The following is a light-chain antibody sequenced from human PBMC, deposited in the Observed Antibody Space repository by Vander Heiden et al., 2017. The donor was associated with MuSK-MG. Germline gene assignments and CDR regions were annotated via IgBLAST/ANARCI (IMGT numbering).Light chain of an antibody. V-gene: IGLV3-21*04. CDR3: QVWDRSSDPVV. J-gene: IGLJ2*01. CDR1: NIGSKS. Sequence: SYVLTQPLSASVARGKTARITWGGNNIGSKSVHWYQQKPGQAPVLIIYYDSDRPSGIPERFSGSNSGNTATLTISRVEAGDEADYYCQVWDRSSDPVVFGGGTKLTVL. CDR2: YDS.